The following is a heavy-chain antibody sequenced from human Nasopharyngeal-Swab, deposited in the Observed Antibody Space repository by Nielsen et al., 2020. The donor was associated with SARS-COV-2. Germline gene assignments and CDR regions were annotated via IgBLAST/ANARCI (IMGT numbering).Heavy chain of an antibody. D-gene: IGHD7-27*01. CDR1: GFTFGRYW. CDR3: ARDPPSTGDYYFDH. Sequence: GSLRLSCVTSGFTFGRYWMTWVRQAPGKGLEWVANIQQDGDITYYLESVKGRFTISRDNAKNSLYLQMNSLRAEDTAVYFCARDPPSTGDYYFDHWGQGTLVTVSS. J-gene: IGHJ4*02. CDR2: IQQDGDIT. V-gene: IGHV3-7*01.